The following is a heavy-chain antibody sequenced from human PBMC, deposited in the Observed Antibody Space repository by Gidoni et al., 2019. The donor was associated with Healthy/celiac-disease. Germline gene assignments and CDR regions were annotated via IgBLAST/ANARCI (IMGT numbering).Heavy chain of an antibody. Sequence: EVQLLESGGGLVQPGGSLRLSCAASGFPFSSYAMSWVRQAPGKGLEWVSAISGSGGSTYYADSVKGRFTISRDNSKNTLYLQMNSLRAEDTAVYYCADVVPAAGRTSDYWGQGTLVTVSS. CDR1: GFPFSSYA. CDR3: ADVVPAAGRTSDY. CDR2: ISGSGGST. J-gene: IGHJ4*02. V-gene: IGHV3-23*01. D-gene: IGHD2-2*01.